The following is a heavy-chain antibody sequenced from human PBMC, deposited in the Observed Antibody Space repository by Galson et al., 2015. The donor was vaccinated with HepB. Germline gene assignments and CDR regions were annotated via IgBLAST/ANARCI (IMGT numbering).Heavy chain of an antibody. CDR3: AKDLIVGADGGYYYGMDV. CDR1: GFTFSSYG. J-gene: IGHJ6*02. CDR2: IRYDGSNK. V-gene: IGHV3-30*02. Sequence: SLRLSCAASGFTFSSYGMHWVRQAPGKGLEWVAFIRYDGSNKYYADSVKGRFTISRDNSKNTLYLQMYSLRAEDTAVYYCAKDLIVGADGGYYYGMDVWGQGTPVTVSS. D-gene: IGHD1-26*01.